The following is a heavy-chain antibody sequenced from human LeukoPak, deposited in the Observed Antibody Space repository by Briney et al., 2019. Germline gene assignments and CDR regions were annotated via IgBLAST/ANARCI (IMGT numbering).Heavy chain of an antibody. Sequence: SETLSLTCTVSGGSISSYYWSWIRQPPGKGLEWIGYIHYSGSTNYNPSLKSRVTISVDTSKNQFSLKLSSVTAADTAVYYCARGATVTLPDYWGQGTLVTVSS. J-gene: IGHJ4*02. CDR3: ARGATVTLPDY. CDR1: GGSISSYY. CDR2: IHYSGST. D-gene: IGHD4-17*01. V-gene: IGHV4-59*01.